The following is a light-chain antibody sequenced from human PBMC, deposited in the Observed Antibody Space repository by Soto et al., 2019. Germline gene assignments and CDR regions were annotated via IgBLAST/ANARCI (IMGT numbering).Light chain of an antibody. CDR2: DAS. Sequence: EIVLTQSPATLSLSPGKRATLSCRASQSVSSYLAWYQQKPGQAPRLPISDASNRATGIPGRFRGSGFGPDFTLTISSLEPEDFAVYYCQQRSNWPPYTFGQGTQLEIK. CDR1: QSVSSY. CDR3: QQRSNWPPYT. V-gene: IGKV3-11*01. J-gene: IGKJ2*01.